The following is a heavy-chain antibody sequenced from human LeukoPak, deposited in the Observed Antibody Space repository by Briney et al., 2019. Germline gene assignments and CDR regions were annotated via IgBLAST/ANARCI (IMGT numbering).Heavy chain of an antibody. CDR2: IYPSGST. D-gene: IGHD6-13*01. Sequence: PSETLSLTCTVSGGSISDYYWTWIRQPAGKGLQWIGRIYPSGSTNYNPSLKSRVTISVDTSKNQFSLKLSSVTAADTAVYYCASGRQQLAHYGMDVWGQGTTVTVSS. CDR1: GGSISDYY. V-gene: IGHV4-4*07. J-gene: IGHJ6*02. CDR3: ASGRQQLAHYGMDV.